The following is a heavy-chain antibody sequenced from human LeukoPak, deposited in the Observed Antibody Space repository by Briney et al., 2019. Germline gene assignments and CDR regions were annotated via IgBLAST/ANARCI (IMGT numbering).Heavy chain of an antibody. D-gene: IGHD3-3*02. CDR1: GYSISSGYY. Sequence: SETLSLTCTVSGYSISSGYYWGWIRQPPGKGLEWTGSIDHSGSTYYNPSLKSRITISVDTSKNQFSLKPSSVTAADTAVYYCARAFYPGYYSYMAVWGKGTTVTVSS. CDR3: ARAFYPGYYSYMAV. CDR2: IDHSGST. V-gene: IGHV4-38-2*02. J-gene: IGHJ6*03.